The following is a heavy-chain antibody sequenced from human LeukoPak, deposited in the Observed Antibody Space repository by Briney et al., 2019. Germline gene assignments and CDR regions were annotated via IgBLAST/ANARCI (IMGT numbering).Heavy chain of an antibody. D-gene: IGHD5-12*01. J-gene: IGHJ4*02. Sequence: GGSLRLSCAASGFTFSRYSMNWVRQAPGKGLEWVSSISTSSIYIYYADSVKGRFTISRDNAKNSLYLQMNSLRAEDTAVYYCARDKDQYSGYDDGLFDYWGQGTLATVSS. CDR3: ARDKDQYSGYDDGLFDY. CDR1: GFTFSRYS. V-gene: IGHV3-21*01. CDR2: ISTSSIYI.